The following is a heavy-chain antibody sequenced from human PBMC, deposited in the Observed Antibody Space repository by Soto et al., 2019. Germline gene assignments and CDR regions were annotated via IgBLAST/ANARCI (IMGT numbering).Heavy chain of an antibody. CDR3: AAEHDYGDSNFDY. V-gene: IGHV3-74*01. Sequence: GGSLRLSCAASGFTFSSYWMHWVRQAPGKGLVWVSRINSDGSSTSYADSVKGRFTISRDNAKNTLYLQMNSLRAEDTAVYYCAAEHDYGDSNFDYWGEGTLVTVSS. CDR1: GFTFSSYW. D-gene: IGHD4-17*01. J-gene: IGHJ4*02. CDR2: INSDGSST.